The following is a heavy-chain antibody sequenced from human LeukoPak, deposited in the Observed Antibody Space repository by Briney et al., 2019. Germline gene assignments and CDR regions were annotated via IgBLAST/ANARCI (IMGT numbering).Heavy chain of an antibody. V-gene: IGHV3-21*01. CDR1: GFTFSSYS. CDR2: ISSSSSYI. D-gene: IGHD4-17*01. Sequence: GGSLRLSCAASGFTFSSYSMNWVRQAPGKGLEWVSSISSSSSYIYYADSVKGRFTISRDNAKISLYLQMNSLRAEDTAVYYCARDNYGDWNYVDYWGQGTLVTVSS. J-gene: IGHJ4*02. CDR3: ARDNYGDWNYVDY.